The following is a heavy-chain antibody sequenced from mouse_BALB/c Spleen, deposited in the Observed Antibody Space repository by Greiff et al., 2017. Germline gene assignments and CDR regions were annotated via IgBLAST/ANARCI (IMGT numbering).Heavy chain of an antibody. J-gene: IGHJ3*01. CDR1: GYSITSDYA. V-gene: IGHV3-2*02. D-gene: IGHD1-2*01. CDR3: ANRFISAPGFAY. Sequence: EVKVEESGPGLVKPSQSLSLTCTVTGYSITSDYASNWLRQFPGNKLEWMGYISYSGSTCYNPSLKSRISITRDTSKNPFFLQLNSVTTEDTATYYCANRFISAPGFAYWGQGTLVTVSA. CDR2: ISYSGST.